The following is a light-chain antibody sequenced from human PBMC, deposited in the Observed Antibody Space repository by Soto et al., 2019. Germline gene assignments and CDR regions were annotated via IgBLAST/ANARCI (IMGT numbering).Light chain of an antibody. V-gene: IGKV1-39*01. Sequence: QLTQSPSSLSASVGDRVTITVRSRQSISTYLNWYQQKXGKAPTXXIYTASTLQGGVPSRFSGSGSGTDFTLTISSLQPEDFATYYCQQSYSNTITFGQGTRLEIK. CDR1: QSISTY. J-gene: IGKJ5*01. CDR3: QQSYSNTIT. CDR2: TAS.